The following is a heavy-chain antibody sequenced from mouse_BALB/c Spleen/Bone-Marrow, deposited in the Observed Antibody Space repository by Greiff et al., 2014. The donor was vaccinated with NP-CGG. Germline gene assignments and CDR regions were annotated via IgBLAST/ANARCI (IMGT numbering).Heavy chain of an antibody. Sequence: QVQLQQSGAELMKPGASVKISCKATGYTFSSYWIEWVKQRPGHGLEWIGEILPGSANTNYNENFKGKATFTADTSSNTAYMQLSSLTSEDSAVYYCARRLLYYFDYWGQGTTLTVSS. CDR1: GYTFSSYW. V-gene: IGHV1-9*01. J-gene: IGHJ2*01. CDR3: ARRLLYYFDY. D-gene: IGHD1-2*01. CDR2: ILPGSANT.